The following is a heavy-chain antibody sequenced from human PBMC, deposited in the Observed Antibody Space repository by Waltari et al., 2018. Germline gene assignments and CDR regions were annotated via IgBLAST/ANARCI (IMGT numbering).Heavy chain of an antibody. J-gene: IGHJ5*02. CDR3: TRTRYCSTTSCQVDWFDP. V-gene: IGHV3-74*01. CDR1: GFTFSSYW. CDR2: INGDGGST. Sequence: EVQLVESGGGLVQPGGSLRLSCAASGFTFSSYWLPLVRQAPGKGLVWVSRINGDGGSTSYADSVKGRFTISRDNANNTLYLQMNSLRAEDTAVYYCTRTRYCSTTSCQVDWFDPWGQGTLVTVSS. D-gene: IGHD2-2*01.